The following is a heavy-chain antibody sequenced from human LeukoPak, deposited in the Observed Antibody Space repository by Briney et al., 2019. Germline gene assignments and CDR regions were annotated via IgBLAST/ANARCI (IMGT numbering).Heavy chain of an antibody. CDR2: TYYRSKWYN. CDR1: GDSVSSNSSA. D-gene: IGHD2-2*01. Sequence: SQTLSLTCAISGDSVSSNSSAWNWIRQSPSRGLEWLGRTYYRSKWYNDYAVSVKSRITINPDTSKNQFSLQLNSVTPEDTAVYYCAREAPMQQWTEMYSFDYWGQGTLVTVSS. V-gene: IGHV6-1*01. J-gene: IGHJ4*02. CDR3: AREAPMQQWTEMYSFDY.